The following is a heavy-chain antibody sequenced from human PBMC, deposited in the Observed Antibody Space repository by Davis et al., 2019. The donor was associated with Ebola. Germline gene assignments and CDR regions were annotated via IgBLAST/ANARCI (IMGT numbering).Heavy chain of an antibody. CDR3: AKVFHGY. D-gene: IGHD3-10*02. Sequence: GGSLRLSCAASGFTFSNYAMHWVRQAPGKGLEWVSTLGTSADTYYADSVKGRFTISRDNSKNTLYLQMNSLRAEDTAVYYCAKVFHGYWGQGTLVTVSS. V-gene: IGHV3-23*01. J-gene: IGHJ4*02. CDR2: LGTSADT. CDR1: GFTFSNYA.